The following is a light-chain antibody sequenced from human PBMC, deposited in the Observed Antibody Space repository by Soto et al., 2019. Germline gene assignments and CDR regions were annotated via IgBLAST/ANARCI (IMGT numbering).Light chain of an antibody. CDR1: SSDIGAYNY. V-gene: IGLV2-14*01. Sequence: QSALTQPASVSGSPGQSITISCTGSSSDIGAYNYVSWFQQYPGKAPKLIISEVSNQPSGVSNRFSGSKSGTAASLTISGLQTEDEADYFCFSLTTDWTHVLGNGTTVTVL. CDR2: EVS. J-gene: IGLJ1*01. CDR3: FSLTTDWTHV.